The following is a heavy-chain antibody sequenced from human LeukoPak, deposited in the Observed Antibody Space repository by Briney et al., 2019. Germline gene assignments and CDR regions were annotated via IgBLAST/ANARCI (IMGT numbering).Heavy chain of an antibody. CDR1: GFTFSTYG. V-gene: IGHV3-30*02. CDR3: AKDGGTYFDY. D-gene: IGHD1-26*01. CDR2: IRYEGSNK. Sequence: GGSLRLSRAASGFTFSTYGMHCVRQAPGKGLEWVAFIRYEGSNKYYADSVKGRFTISRDNSKNTLYLQMNRLRAEDTALYYCAKDGGTYFDYWGQGILVTVSS. J-gene: IGHJ4*02.